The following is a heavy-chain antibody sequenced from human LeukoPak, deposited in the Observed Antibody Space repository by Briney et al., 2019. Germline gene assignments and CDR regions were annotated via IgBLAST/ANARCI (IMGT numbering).Heavy chain of an antibody. CDR1: GYTFTSYG. CDR2: ISAYNGNT. J-gene: IGHJ5*02. Sequence: ASVKVSCKASGYTFTSYGISWVRQAPGQGLEWMGWISAYNGNTNYAQKLQGRVTMTTDTSTSTAYMELRSLRSDDTAVYYCARGGYCTNGVCYRRNWSDPWGQGTLVTVSS. CDR3: ARGGYCTNGVCYRRNWSDP. D-gene: IGHD2-8*01. V-gene: IGHV1-18*01.